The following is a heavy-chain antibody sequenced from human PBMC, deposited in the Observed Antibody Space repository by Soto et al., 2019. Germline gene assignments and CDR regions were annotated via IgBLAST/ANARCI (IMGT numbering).Heavy chain of an antibody. V-gene: IGHV3-23*01. J-gene: IGHJ4*02. CDR2: ISGSGGST. Sequence: GGSLRLSCAASGFTFSSYAMSWVRQAPGKGLEWVSAISGSGGSTYYADSVKGRFTISRDNSKNTLYLQMNSLRAEDTAVYYCAKDHDYDFWSGYLGFFDYWGQGTLVTVSS. CDR3: AKDHDYDFWSGYLGFFDY. CDR1: GFTFSSYA. D-gene: IGHD3-3*01.